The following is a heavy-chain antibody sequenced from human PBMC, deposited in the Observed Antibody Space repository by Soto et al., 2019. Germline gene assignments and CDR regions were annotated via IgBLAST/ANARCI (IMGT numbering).Heavy chain of an antibody. V-gene: IGHV3-21*06. CDR1: GFTFTRYS. Sequence: GGSVRLSCAASGFTFTRYSMNWVRQAPGKGLEWVSSISSTTNYIYYGDSMKGRFTISRDNAKNSLYLEMNSLRAEDTAVYYCARESEDLTSNFDYWGQGTLVTVSS. J-gene: IGHJ4*02. CDR2: ISSTTNYI. CDR3: ARESEDLTSNFDY.